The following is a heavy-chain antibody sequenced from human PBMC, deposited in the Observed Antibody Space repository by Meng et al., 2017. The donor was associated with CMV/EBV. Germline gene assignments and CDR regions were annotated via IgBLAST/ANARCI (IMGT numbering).Heavy chain of an antibody. CDR3: AREEDDGGWFDP. Sequence: LTSAGYGGSFSGYYWSWIRQPPGKGLEWIGEINHSGSTNYNPSLKSRVTISVDTSKNQFSLKLSSVTAADTAVYYCAREEDDGGWFDPWGQGTLVTVSS. D-gene: IGHD1-1*01. V-gene: IGHV4-34*01. CDR2: INHSGST. CDR1: GGSFSGYY. J-gene: IGHJ5*02.